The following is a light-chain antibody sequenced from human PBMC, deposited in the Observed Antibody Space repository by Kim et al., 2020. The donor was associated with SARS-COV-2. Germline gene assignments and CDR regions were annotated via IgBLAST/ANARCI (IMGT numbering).Light chain of an antibody. CDR1: SSNIGNNY. CDR3: GTWDSSLSAWV. Sequence: QSVLTQPPSVSAAPGQKVTISCSGSSSNIGNNYVSCYQQLPGTAPKLLIYDNNKRPSGIPDRFSGSKSGTSATLGITGLQTGDEADYYCGTWDSSLSAWVFGGGTKLTVL. V-gene: IGLV1-51*01. CDR2: DNN. J-gene: IGLJ3*02.